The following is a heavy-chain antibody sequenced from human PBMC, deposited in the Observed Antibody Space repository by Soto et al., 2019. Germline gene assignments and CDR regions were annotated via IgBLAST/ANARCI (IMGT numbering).Heavy chain of an antibody. CDR2: ITANGDYA. J-gene: IGHJ3*02. CDR1: EFTFSDYA. Sequence: EVQQLESGGGLVQPGGSLRLSCAAAEFTFSDYAMTWVRLAPGRGLEWVPSITANGDYAQYRDSVKGRFSVSRDNSRSTLFLQMESLRDDDTAIHFCGREPNGDYVGVVEMWGRGTMFNVSS. CDR3: GREPNGDYVGVVEM. V-gene: IGHV3-23*01. D-gene: IGHD4-17*01.